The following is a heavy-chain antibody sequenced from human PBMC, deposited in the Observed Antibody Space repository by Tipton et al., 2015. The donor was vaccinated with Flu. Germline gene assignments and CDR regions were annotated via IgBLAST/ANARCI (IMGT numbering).Heavy chain of an antibody. CDR2: IYHSGST. CDR1: GGSISSGGYS. Sequence: TLSLTCAVSGGSISSGGYSWSWIRQPPGKGLEWIGYIYHSGSTYYNPSLKSRVTISVDRSKNQFSLKLSSVTAADTAVYYCARRYSSADYFDYWGQGTLVTVSS. CDR3: ARRYSSADYFDY. V-gene: IGHV4-30-2*01. J-gene: IGHJ4*02. D-gene: IGHD6-25*01.